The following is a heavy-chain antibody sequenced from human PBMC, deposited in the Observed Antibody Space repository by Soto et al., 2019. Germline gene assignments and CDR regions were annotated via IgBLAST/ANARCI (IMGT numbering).Heavy chain of an antibody. CDR1: CYTFTSYG. D-gene: IGHD3-22*01. CDR2: ISAYNGNT. CDR3: AREFNYYDSSGYGYDAFDI. J-gene: IGHJ3*02. Sequence: ASVKVSCKASCYTFTSYGIIWVRQAPGQGLEWMGWISAYNGNTNYAQKLQGRVTMTTDTSTSTAYMELRSLRSDDTAVYYCAREFNYYDSSGYGYDAFDIWGQGTMVTVSS. V-gene: IGHV1-18*01.